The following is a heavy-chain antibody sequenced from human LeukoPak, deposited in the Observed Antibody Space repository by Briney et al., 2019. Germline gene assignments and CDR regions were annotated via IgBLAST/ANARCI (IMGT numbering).Heavy chain of an antibody. CDR2: IIPIFGTA. Sequence: SVKVSCKASGGTFSSYAISWVRQAPGQGLEWMGGIIPIFGTANYAQKFQGRVTITADESTSTAYMELSSLRSEDTAVYYCARDQIAVAGTDYYGMDVWGQGTTVTVSS. V-gene: IGHV1-69*13. D-gene: IGHD6-19*01. J-gene: IGHJ6*02. CDR1: GGTFSSYA. CDR3: ARDQIAVAGTDYYGMDV.